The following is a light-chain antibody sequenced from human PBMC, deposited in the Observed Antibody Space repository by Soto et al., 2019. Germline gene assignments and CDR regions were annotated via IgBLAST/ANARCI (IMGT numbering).Light chain of an antibody. CDR1: QSTSIY. J-gene: IGKJ2*01. Sequence: DIQMTQSPSSLSASVGDRVTITCRAGQSTSIYVNWYQQKPGKAPKLLIYAASSLQSGVPSRFSGSESGTDFTLTISSLQPEDFANYYCQQSYSTPYTFGQGTKLEIK. CDR3: QQSYSTPYT. V-gene: IGKV1-39*01. CDR2: AAS.